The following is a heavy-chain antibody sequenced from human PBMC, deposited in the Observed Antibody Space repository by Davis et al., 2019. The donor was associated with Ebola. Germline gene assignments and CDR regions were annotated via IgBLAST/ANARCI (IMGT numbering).Heavy chain of an antibody. D-gene: IGHD2-15*01. J-gene: IGHJ6*02. CDR2: IKQDGSEK. Sequence: GESLKISCAASGFTFSSYSMNWVRQAPGKGLEWVANIKQDGSEKYYVDSVKGRFTISRDNAKNSLYLQMNSLRAEDTAVYYCARLIVVVVAADVWGQGTTVTVSS. CDR3: ARLIVVVVAADV. V-gene: IGHV3-7*01. CDR1: GFTFSSYS.